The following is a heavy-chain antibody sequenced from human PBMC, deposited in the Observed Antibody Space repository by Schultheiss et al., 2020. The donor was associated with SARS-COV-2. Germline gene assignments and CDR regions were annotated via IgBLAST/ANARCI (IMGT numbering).Heavy chain of an antibody. J-gene: IGHJ6*02. CDR2: ISGSGGST. Sequence: GGSLRLSCAASGFTFSSYAMSWVRQAPGKGLEWVSAISGSGGSTYYADSVKGRFTISRDNAKNTRYLQMNSLRAEDTAVYYCAKRIAAAGNYYYYGMDVWGQGTRATV. D-gene: IGHD6-13*01. CDR1: GFTFSSYA. V-gene: IGHV3-23*01. CDR3: AKRIAAAGNYYYYGMDV.